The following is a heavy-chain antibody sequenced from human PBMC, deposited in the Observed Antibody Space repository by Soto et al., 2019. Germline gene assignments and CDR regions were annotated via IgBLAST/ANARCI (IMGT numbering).Heavy chain of an antibody. CDR2: IKEDGSDI. Sequence: GSLRLSCVASGFTFSSHWMTWVRQAPGKGLEWVANIKEDGSDIYYADSVKGRFTISRDNAKKSLYLQMNSLRAEDTAVYYCGRDSGTFHIDYWGQGTLVTVSS. V-gene: IGHV3-7*04. CDR3: GRDSGTFHIDY. J-gene: IGHJ4*02. CDR1: GFTFSSHW. D-gene: IGHD1-26*01.